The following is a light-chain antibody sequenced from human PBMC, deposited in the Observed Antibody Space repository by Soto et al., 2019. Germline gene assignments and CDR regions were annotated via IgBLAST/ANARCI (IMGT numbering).Light chain of an antibody. V-gene: IGKV3-15*01. CDR3: LQHNTYPLT. Sequence: VMTQAPATLSVSPGERATLSCRASQTINNNVAWYQLKDGQVPRLLIYGASTRAADVPARFSGGGSGTEFTLTITSLQPEDFATYYCLQHNTYPLTFGGGTKVDIK. CDR2: GAS. J-gene: IGKJ4*01. CDR1: QTINNN.